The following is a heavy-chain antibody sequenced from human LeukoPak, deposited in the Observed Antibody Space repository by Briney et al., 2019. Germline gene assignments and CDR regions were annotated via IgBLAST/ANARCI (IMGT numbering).Heavy chain of an antibody. Sequence: PSETLSLTCTVSGGSISSSSYYWGWIRQPPGKGLEWIGRIYYSGSTYYNPSLKSRVTISVDTSKNQFSLKLSSVTAADTAVYYCARHLWVAVAGREGYYFDYWGQGTLVTVSS. V-gene: IGHV4-39*01. D-gene: IGHD6-19*01. J-gene: IGHJ4*02. CDR1: GGSISSSSYY. CDR2: IYYSGST. CDR3: ARHLWVAVAGREGYYFDY.